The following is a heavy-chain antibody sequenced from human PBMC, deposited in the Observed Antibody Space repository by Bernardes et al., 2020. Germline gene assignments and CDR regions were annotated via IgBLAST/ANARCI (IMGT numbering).Heavy chain of an antibody. J-gene: IGHJ5*02. CDR2: IYYSGST. Sequence: SETLSLTCTVSGGSISSYYWSWIRQPPGKGLEWLGYIYYSGSTNYNPSLKSRVTISVDTSKNQFSLKRSSVTAADTAVYYCARNVDYGWFDPWGQGTLVTVSS. V-gene: IGHV4-59*01. CDR1: GGSISSYY. D-gene: IGHD3-16*01. CDR3: ARNVDYGWFDP.